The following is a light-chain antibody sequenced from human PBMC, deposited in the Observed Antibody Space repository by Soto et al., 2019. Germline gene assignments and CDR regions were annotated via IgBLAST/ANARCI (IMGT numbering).Light chain of an antibody. J-gene: IGLJ1*01. Sequence: QSALTQPTSVSGSPGQSVTISCTGTSSDVGIYNYVSWYQQPPGTAPKLMIYEVSNRPSGVPDRFSGSKSGNTASLTISGLQAEDEADYYCSSYTSSSSYVCGTGTQLTVL. CDR3: SSYTSSSSYV. CDR1: SSDVGIYNY. V-gene: IGLV2-18*02. CDR2: EVS.